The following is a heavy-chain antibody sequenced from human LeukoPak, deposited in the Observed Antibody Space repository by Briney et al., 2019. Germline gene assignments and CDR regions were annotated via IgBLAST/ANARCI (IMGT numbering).Heavy chain of an antibody. CDR3: ARGAILEWLFPVDV. CDR2: IYYSGST. CDR1: GGSISSYY. D-gene: IGHD3-3*01. Sequence: SETLSLTCTVSGGSISSYYWSWIRQPPGKGLEWIGYIYYSGSTNYNPSLKSRVTISVDTSKKQFSLKLSSVTAADTAVYYCARGAILEWLFPVDVWGKGTTVTVSS. V-gene: IGHV4-59*08. J-gene: IGHJ6*04.